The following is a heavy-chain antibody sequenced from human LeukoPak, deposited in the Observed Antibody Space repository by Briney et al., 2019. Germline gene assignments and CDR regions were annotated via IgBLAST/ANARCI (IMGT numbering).Heavy chain of an antibody. CDR1: DFSFTSYG. Sequence: ASVKVSCKASDFSFTSYGMSWVRQAPGQGLEWMGWISAYNGNTNYAQKFQGRVTITADESTSTAYMELSSLRSEDTAVYYCARARVAATPNYYYYGMDVWGQGTTVTVSS. J-gene: IGHJ6*02. D-gene: IGHD2-15*01. CDR2: ISAYNGNT. V-gene: IGHV1-18*01. CDR3: ARARVAATPNYYYYGMDV.